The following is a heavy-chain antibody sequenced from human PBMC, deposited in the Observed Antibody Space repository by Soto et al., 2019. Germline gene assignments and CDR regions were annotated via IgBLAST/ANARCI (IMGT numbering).Heavy chain of an antibody. CDR1: GGTFSTDS. J-gene: IGHJ6*02. Sequence: QVQLVQSGAEVKKPGSSVKVSCKASGGTFSTDSISWVRQAPGQGLEWMGGIIPMFGTANNAQKFQGRVTITADESTSTAYMELSSLRSEDTAVYFCAREIDVYYGMDVWCQGTTVTFAS. CDR2: IIPMFGTA. V-gene: IGHV1-69*12. CDR3: AREIDVYYGMDV.